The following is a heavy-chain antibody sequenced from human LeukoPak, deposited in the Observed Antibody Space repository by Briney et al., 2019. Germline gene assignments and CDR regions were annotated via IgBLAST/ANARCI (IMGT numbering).Heavy chain of an antibody. V-gene: IGHV1-8*03. Sequence: GASVKVSCKASGGTFSSYAINWVRQATGQGLEWMGWMNPNSGNTGYAQKFQGRVTITRNTSISTAYTELSSLRSEDTAVYYCARVIVVVPAAKVWFDPWGQGTLVTVSS. J-gene: IGHJ5*02. CDR3: ARVIVVVPAAKVWFDP. CDR2: MNPNSGNT. D-gene: IGHD2-2*01. CDR1: GGTFSSYA.